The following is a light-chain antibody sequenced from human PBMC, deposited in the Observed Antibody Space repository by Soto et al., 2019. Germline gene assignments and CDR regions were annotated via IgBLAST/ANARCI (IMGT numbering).Light chain of an antibody. CDR3: QHADSFPLIT. V-gene: IGKV1-12*01. Sequence: DIQMTQSPSSVSASVGDRVTITCRSSEDISTWLAWYQQKPGKAPKLLIYAASSLQSGVPSRFSGSGSRTDFTLTISSLQPEDFATYYCQHADSFPLITVGQGTRLDIK. CDR2: AAS. CDR1: EDISTW. J-gene: IGKJ5*01.